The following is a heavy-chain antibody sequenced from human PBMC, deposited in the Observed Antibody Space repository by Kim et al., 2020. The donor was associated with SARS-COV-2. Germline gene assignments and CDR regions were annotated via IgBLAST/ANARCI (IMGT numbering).Heavy chain of an antibody. V-gene: IGHV4-34*01. J-gene: IGHJ4*02. Sequence: HSGSTNHNPSLTSRVTISVDTSKNQFSLKLSSVTAADTAVYYCARGGLDYWGQGTLVTVSS. CDR3: ARGGLDY. CDR2: HSGST.